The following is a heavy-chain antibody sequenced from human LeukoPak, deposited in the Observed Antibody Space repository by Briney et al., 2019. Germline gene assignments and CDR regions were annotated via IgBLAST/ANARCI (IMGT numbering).Heavy chain of an antibody. V-gene: IGHV3-53*01. Sequence: GGSLRLSCAASGFTVSSNYMSWVRQAPGRGLEWVSVIYSGGNTYYADPVKGRFTISRDNSKNTMYLQMSSLRAEDTAVYYCASQYCSVGSCYSYYYYGMDVWGQGTTVTVSS. J-gene: IGHJ6*02. D-gene: IGHD2-15*01. CDR3: ASQYCSVGSCYSYYYYGMDV. CDR1: GFTVSSNY. CDR2: IYSGGNT.